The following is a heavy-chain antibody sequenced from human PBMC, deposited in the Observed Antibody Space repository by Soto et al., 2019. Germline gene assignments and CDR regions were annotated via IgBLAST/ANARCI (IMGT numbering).Heavy chain of an antibody. J-gene: IGHJ4*02. CDR3: ARDQTRWTQPIDY. CDR1: GFTFSSYG. Sequence: GGSLRLSCAASGFTFSSYGMHWVRQAPGKRLERVAVIWYDGSNKYYAESVKGRFTISRDNSKNTLYLQMNSLRDEDTAVYYCARDQTRWTQPIDYWGQGTLVTVSS. CDR2: IWYDGSNK. V-gene: IGHV3-33*01.